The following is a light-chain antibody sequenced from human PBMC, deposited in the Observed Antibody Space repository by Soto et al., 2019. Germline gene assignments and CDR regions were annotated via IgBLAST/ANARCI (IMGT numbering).Light chain of an antibody. CDR2: DAS. CDR1: QSLGSW. J-gene: IGKJ1*01. CDR3: QQYDTFPT. Sequence: DIQMTQSPSTLSASVGDRVTITCRASQSLGSWLAWYQQKPGKAPKLLTFDASSLQRGVPSRFTGSGSGTEFTLTITRLQPDDFATYYCQQYDTFPTFGQGTKVEIK. V-gene: IGKV1-5*01.